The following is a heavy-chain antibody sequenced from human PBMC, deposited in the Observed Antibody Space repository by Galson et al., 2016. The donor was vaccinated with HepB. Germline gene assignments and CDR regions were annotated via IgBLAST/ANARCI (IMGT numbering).Heavy chain of an antibody. D-gene: IGHD1-14*01. J-gene: IGHJ4*02. Sequence: SLRLSCAASGFTFNYYMSWVRQAPGKGLEWISYISTTSSYALYADSVKGRFTISRDNARNSLYLQMNSLRADDTAVYYCARNTPSPGNGAYFDYWGQGTLVTVSS. CDR1: GFTFNYY. CDR3: ARNTPSPGNGAYFDY. CDR2: ISTTSSYA. V-gene: IGHV3-11*03.